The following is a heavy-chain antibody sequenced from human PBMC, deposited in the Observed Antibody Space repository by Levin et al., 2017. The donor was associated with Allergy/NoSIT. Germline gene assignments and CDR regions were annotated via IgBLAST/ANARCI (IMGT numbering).Heavy chain of an antibody. J-gene: IGHJ6*02. CDR2: MNPNSGNT. CDR1: GYTFTSYD. V-gene: IGHV1-8*01. Sequence: GESLKISCKASGYTFTSYDINWVRQATGQGLEWMGWMNPNSGNTGYAQKFQGRVTMTRNTSISTAYMELSSLRSEDTAVYYCARMRSGADFFYYYYGMDVWGQGTTVTVSS. CDR3: ARMRSGADFFYYYYGMDV. D-gene: IGHD3-10*01.